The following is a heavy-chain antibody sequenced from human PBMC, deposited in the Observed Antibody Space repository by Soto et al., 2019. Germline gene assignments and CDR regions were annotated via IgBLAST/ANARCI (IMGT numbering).Heavy chain of an antibody. Sequence: PGGSLRLSCAASGFTFSSYAMSWVRQAPGKGLEWVSAISGSGGSTYYADSVKGRFTISRDNSKNTLYLQMNSLRAEDTAVYYCAKVRQQLAGDYYYGMDVWGHGTTVTVSS. CDR1: GFTFSSYA. J-gene: IGHJ6*02. CDR3: AKVRQQLAGDYYYGMDV. D-gene: IGHD6-13*01. CDR2: ISGSGGST. V-gene: IGHV3-23*01.